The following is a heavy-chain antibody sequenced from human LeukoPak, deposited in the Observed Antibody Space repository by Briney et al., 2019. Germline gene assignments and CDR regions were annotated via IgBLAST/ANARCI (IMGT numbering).Heavy chain of an antibody. V-gene: IGHV3-53*01. J-gene: IGHJ4*02. CDR1: GFTVSSYY. CDR2: IYSGGST. D-gene: IGHD1-26*01. Sequence: GGSLRLSCAASGFTVSSYYMSWVRQAPGKGLEWVAVIYSGGSTYYADSVKGRFTISRDNSKNTLYLQMNSLRAEDTAVYYCARVRPGVGAEYYFDYWGQGTLVTVSS. CDR3: ARVRPGVGAEYYFDY.